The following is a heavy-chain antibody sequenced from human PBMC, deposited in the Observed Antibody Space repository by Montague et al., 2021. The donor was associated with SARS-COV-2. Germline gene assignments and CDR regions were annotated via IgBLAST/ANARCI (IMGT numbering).Heavy chain of an antibody. D-gene: IGHD2-2*01. Sequence: SETLSLTCTISGGSMRRYYWTWIRQLPGKELEWIGSIYDSGGARYNPSLKSRVTISVDTSKNQFSLKLSSVTAADTAVYYCARLHCSSTSCYYLFFAETSHFDYWGQGTLVTVSS. CDR3: ARLHCSSTSCYYLFFAETSHFDY. J-gene: IGHJ4*02. CDR1: GGSMRRYY. V-gene: IGHV4-59*08. CDR2: IYDSGGA.